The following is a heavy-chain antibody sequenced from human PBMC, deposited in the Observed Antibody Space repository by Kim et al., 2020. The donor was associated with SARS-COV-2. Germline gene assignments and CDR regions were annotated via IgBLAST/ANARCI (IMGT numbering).Heavy chain of an antibody. J-gene: IGHJ6*02. CDR2: INAGNGNT. CDR3: AREGHYGDYYYGMDV. CDR1: GYTFTSYA. V-gene: IGHV1-3*01. D-gene: IGHD4-17*01. Sequence: ASVKVSCKASGYTFTSYAMHWVRQAPGQRLEWMGWINAGNGNTKYSQKFQGRVTITRDTSASTAYMELSSLRSEDTAVYYCAREGHYGDYYYGMDVWGQGTTVTVSS.